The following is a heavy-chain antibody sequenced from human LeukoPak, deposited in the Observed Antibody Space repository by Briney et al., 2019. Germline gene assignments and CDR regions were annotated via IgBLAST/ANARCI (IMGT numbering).Heavy chain of an antibody. V-gene: IGHV3-21*01. CDR2: ITAGASYL. D-gene: IGHD2-2*01. CDR3: ARDDCSSISCYHNWFDP. J-gene: IGHJ5*02. Sequence: GGSLRLSCAVSGFKFTSYGMHWVRQAPGKGLEWVSSITAGASYLDYAESVKGRFTISRDNAKNSLYLQMNSLRAEDTAVYYCARDDCSSISCYHNWFDPWGQGTLVTVSS. CDR1: GFKFTSYG.